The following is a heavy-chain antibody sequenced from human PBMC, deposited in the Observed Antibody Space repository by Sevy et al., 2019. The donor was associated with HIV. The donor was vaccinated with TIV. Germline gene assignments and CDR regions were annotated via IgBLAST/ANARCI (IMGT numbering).Heavy chain of an antibody. Sequence: GGSLRLSCAGSGFTFSDYYMSWIRLAPDKGLEWVSYVRRSGTTINYADSVKGRFTISRDNAKNLLYLQMNSLRAEDTAVYYCATENTMIEEPGWFDPWGQGTLVTVSS. CDR1: GFTFSDYY. CDR2: VRRSGTTI. CDR3: ATENTMIEEPGWFDP. V-gene: IGHV3-11*01. J-gene: IGHJ5*02. D-gene: IGHD3-22*01.